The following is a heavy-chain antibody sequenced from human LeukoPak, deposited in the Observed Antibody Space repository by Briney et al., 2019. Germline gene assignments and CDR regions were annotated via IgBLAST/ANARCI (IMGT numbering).Heavy chain of an antibody. D-gene: IGHD2-2*01. V-gene: IGHV3-30*18. J-gene: IGHJ4*02. CDR3: AKGPLRGTAAAIDY. CDR1: GFTFNSYG. CDR2: ISYDGRNI. Sequence: GGSLRLSCAASGFTFNSYGMHWVRQAPGKGLEWVAVISYDGRNIHYPDSVKGRFTISRDISTDTLWLQMDSLRTEDTAVHYCAKGPLRGTAAAIDYWGQGTLVTVSS.